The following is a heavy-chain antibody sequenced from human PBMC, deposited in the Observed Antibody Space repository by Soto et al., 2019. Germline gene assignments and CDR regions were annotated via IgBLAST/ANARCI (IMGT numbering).Heavy chain of an antibody. V-gene: IGHV1-8*01. CDR1: GSTFTSYD. CDR3: ARGPWTTIFGVVIHPAMPIDY. CDR2: MNPNSGNT. D-gene: IGHD3-3*01. J-gene: IGHJ4*02. Sequence: ASVKVSCKASGSTFTSYDINWVRQATGQGLEWMGWMNPNSGNTGYAQKFQGRVTMTRNTSISTAYMELSSLRSEDTAVYYCARGPWTTIFGVVIHPAMPIDYWGQGTLVTVSS.